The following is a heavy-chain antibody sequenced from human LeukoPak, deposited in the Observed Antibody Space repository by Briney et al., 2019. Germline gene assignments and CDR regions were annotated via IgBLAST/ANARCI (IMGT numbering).Heavy chain of an antibody. Sequence: SETLSLTCTVSGGSISSGGYYWSWIRQHPGKGLEWIEYIYYSGSTYYNPSLKSRVTISVDTSKNQFSLKLSSVTAADTAVYYCARETITYRSYNWFDPWGQGTLVTVSS. D-gene: IGHD1-14*01. J-gene: IGHJ5*02. CDR3: ARETITYRSYNWFDP. CDR1: GGSISSGGYY. V-gene: IGHV4-31*03. CDR2: IYYSGST.